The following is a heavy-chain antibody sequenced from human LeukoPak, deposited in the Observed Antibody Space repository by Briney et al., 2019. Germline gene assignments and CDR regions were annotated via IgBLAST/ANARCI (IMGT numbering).Heavy chain of an antibody. CDR2: IIPIFGTA. Sequence: ASVTVSCKSSVCTFISYAISWVRQAPGQGLEWMGRIIPIFGTANYAQKFQGRVTITADKSTSTAYMELSSLRSEDTAVYYCGRGDYYDSSGCDYWGQGTLVTVSS. V-gene: IGHV1-69*06. D-gene: IGHD3-22*01. CDR1: VCTFISYA. J-gene: IGHJ4*02. CDR3: GRGDYYDSSGCDY.